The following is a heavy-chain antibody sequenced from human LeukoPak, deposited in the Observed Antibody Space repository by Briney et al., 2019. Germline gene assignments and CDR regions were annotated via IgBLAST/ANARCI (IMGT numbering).Heavy chain of an antibody. CDR2: TYYRSKLYN. Sequence: SQTLSLTCALSGDSLSSNSAAWDWIRQSPSRGLEWLGRTYYRSKLYNDYAVSVKSRITINPDTSKNQFSLQLNSVTPEDTAVYYCARDRPGNQLFDYWGQGTLVTVSS. CDR1: GDSLSSNSAA. V-gene: IGHV6-1*01. D-gene: IGHD2-2*01. J-gene: IGHJ4*02. CDR3: ARDRPGNQLFDY.